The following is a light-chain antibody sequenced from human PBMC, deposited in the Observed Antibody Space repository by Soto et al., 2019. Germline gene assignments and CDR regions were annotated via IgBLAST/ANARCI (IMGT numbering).Light chain of an antibody. CDR3: SSYTSSTTLV. CDR1: RGDIGGYNY. CDR2: DVY. J-gene: IGLJ1*01. Sequence: QSVLTQPASVSASPGQSITISCTGTRGDIGGYNYVSWYQQHPGEAPKLMIYDVYHRPSGVSNRFSASKSGNTASLTISGLQAEDEADYYCSSYTSSTTLVFGTGTKVTV. V-gene: IGLV2-14*03.